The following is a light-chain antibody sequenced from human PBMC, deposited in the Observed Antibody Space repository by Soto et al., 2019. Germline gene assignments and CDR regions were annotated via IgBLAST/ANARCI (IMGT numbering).Light chain of an antibody. V-gene: IGLV2-23*01. CDR2: EGT. CDR3: CSYAGSTTWV. CDR1: SSDVGSYNL. J-gene: IGLJ3*02. Sequence: QSALTQSASVSGSPGQSITISCTGTSSDVGSYNLVSWYQQCPGKAPKLMIYEGTKRPSGVSNRFSGSKSGNTASLTISGLQAEDEADYYCCSYAGSTTWVFGGGTQLTVL.